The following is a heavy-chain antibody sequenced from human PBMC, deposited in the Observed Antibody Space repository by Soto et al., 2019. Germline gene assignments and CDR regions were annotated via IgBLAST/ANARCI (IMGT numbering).Heavy chain of an antibody. CDR3: VARGYKSTNAFDV. D-gene: IGHD5-12*01. V-gene: IGHV5-51*01. J-gene: IGHJ3*01. CDR1: GYSFTSYW. Sequence: LGESLKISCKGSGYSFTSYWIGWVRQMPGKGLEWMGIIYPGDSDTIYDPSFQGQVTISADKSTRTAYLQWGNLKASDTAIYYCVARGYKSTNAFDVWGQGTLVTVSS. CDR2: IYPGDSDT.